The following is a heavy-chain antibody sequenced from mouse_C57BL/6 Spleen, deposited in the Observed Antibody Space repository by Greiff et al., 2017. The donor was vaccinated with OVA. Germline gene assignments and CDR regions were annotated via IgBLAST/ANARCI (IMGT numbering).Heavy chain of an antibody. CDR1: GFSLTSYA. CDR2: IWTGGGT. CDR3: ARNYYGNYLHFDY. J-gene: IGHJ2*01. Sequence: VKLMESGPGLVAPSQSLSITCTVSGFSLTSYAISWVRQPPGKGLEWLGVIWTGGGTNYNSALKSRLSISKDNSKSQVFLKMNSLQTDDTARYYCARNYYGNYLHFDYWGQGTTLTVSS. D-gene: IGHD2-1*01. V-gene: IGHV2-9-1*01.